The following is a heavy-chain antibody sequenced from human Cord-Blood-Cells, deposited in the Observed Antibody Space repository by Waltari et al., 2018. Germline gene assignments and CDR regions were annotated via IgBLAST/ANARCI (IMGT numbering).Heavy chain of an antibody. CDR3: AKGLGRYWYFDL. V-gene: IGHV3-23*01. J-gene: IGHJ2*01. CDR2: ISGSGGST. CDR1: GFHFSRLA. Sequence: EVQLLESGGGLVQPGGSLRISCAASGFHFSRLALIWDCQAPGKGLGWVSAISGSGGSTYYEDSVKGRFTISRDNSKNTLYLQMNSLRAEDTAVYYCAKGLGRYWYFDLWGRGTLVTVSS. D-gene: IGHD7-27*01.